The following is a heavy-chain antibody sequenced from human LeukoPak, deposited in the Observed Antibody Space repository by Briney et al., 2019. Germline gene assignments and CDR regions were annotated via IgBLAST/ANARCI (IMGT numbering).Heavy chain of an antibody. J-gene: IGHJ4*02. D-gene: IGHD7-27*01. CDR2: IIPIFGTA. V-gene: IGHV1-69*01. CDR1: GGTFSSYA. CDR3: ARQLGIKAVPLDY. Sequence: SVKVSCKASGGTFSSYAISWVRQAPGQGLEWMGGIIPIFGTANSAQKFQGRVTITADESTSTAYMELSSLRSEDTAAYYCARQLGIKAVPLDYWGQGTLVTVSS.